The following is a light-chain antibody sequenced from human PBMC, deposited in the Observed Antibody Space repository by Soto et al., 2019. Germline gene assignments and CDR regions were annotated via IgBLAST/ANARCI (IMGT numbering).Light chain of an antibody. CDR2: GAS. V-gene: IGKV3-20*01. CDR3: QQYGSSPIT. CDR1: QSASSY. Sequence: MVLTQSPATLTLTQGKRATLSCRASQSASSYLAWYQQKPGQAPRLLIYGASSRATGIPVRFSGSGSGTDFTLTISRLEPEDFAVYYCQQYGSSPITFGQGTRLEI. J-gene: IGKJ5*01.